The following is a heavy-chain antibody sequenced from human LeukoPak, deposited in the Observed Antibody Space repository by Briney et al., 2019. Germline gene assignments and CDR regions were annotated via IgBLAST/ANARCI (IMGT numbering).Heavy chain of an antibody. Sequence: SETLSLTCTVSGGSISSYYWSWIRQPPGKGLEWIGYIYYSGSTNYNPSLKSRVTISVDTSKNQFSLKLSSVTAADTAVYYCARDRSREGTYGSESYFPGWFDPWGQGTLVTVSS. CDR3: ARDRSREGTYGSESYFPGWFDP. J-gene: IGHJ5*02. V-gene: IGHV4-59*12. D-gene: IGHD3-10*01. CDR1: GGSISSYY. CDR2: IYYSGST.